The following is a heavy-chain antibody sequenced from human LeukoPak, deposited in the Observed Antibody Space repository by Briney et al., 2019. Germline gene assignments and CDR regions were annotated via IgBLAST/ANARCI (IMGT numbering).Heavy chain of an antibody. Sequence: RRSLSLSCAASGFTFSSYAMSWVRQAPGEGLEWVSAISGSGGSTYYADSVKGRFTISRDNSKNTLYLQMNSLRAEDTAVYYCATRSYYHDAFDIWGQGTMVTVSS. D-gene: IGHD1-26*01. CDR1: GFTFSSYA. V-gene: IGHV3-23*01. J-gene: IGHJ3*02. CDR2: ISGSGGST. CDR3: ATRSYYHDAFDI.